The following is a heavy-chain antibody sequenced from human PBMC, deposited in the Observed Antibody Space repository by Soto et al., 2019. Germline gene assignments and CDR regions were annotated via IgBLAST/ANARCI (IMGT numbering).Heavy chain of an antibody. CDR1: GYTFARYW. J-gene: IGHJ4*02. Sequence: EVQLVQSGAEVKKPGESLQISCKASGYTFARYWIGWVRQVPERGLEWVGIIYPDDSDTRYSPSFQGHVTISADKSISTAYLQWSSLKASDTGIYYCASSAGGINCNRCFDHWGQGTPLMVSS. CDR3: ASSAGGINCNRCFDH. D-gene: IGHD1-20*01. V-gene: IGHV5-51*03. CDR2: IYPDDSDT.